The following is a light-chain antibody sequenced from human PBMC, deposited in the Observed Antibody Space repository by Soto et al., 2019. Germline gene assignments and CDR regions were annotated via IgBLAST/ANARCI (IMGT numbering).Light chain of an antibody. CDR2: DAS. Sequence: DIQMTQSPSTLSASVGDRVTITCRASQSISSWLAWYQQKPGKAPKLLIYDASSLESGVPSRFSGSGSGAAFTLTISSLQPEDFATYYCLQYNSYPFTFGGGTKVDIK. V-gene: IGKV1-5*01. J-gene: IGKJ4*01. CDR3: LQYNSYPFT. CDR1: QSISSW.